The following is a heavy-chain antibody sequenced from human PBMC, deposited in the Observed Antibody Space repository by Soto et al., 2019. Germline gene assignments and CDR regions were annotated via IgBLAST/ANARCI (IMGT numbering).Heavy chain of an antibody. CDR2: IIPIFGTA. Sequence: SVKVSCKASGGTFSSYAISWVRQAPGQGLEWMGGIIPIFGTANDAKKFQGRVTSTAAESTSTAYMELCRLRSEDTAVYYCSRAGWYSCSAGVGYYGFDVWGQGTTVTVSS. CDR3: SRAGWYSCSAGVGYYGFDV. J-gene: IGHJ6*02. V-gene: IGHV1-69*13. D-gene: IGHD1-26*01. CDR1: GGTFSSYA.